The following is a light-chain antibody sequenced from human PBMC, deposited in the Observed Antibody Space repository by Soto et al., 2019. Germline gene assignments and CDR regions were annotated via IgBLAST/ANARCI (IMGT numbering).Light chain of an antibody. V-gene: IGKV1-5*01. J-gene: IGKJ1*01. CDR3: QQFHSYPRT. Sequence: DIQMTQSPSTLCASLGDIVSIACRASQSISSWLAWYQQKPGKAPKLLIYDASSLESGVPSRFSGSGSGTEFTLTITSLQPEDFATYCCQQFHSYPRTFGQGTKVDI. CDR1: QSISSW. CDR2: DAS.